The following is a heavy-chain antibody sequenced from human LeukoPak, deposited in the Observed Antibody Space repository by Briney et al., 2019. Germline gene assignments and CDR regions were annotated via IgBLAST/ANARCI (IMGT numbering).Heavy chain of an antibody. CDR1: GYTFTSYY. V-gene: IGHV1-46*01. Sequence: ASVKVSCKASGYTFTSYYMHWVRQAPGQGLEWMGIINPSGGSTSYAQKFQGRVTMTRDTSTSTAYMELSSLRSEDTAVYYCARGPDYAHYSSPWEGAFDIWGQGTMVTVSS. J-gene: IGHJ3*02. CDR2: INPSGGST. CDR3: ARGPDYAHYSSPWEGAFDI. D-gene: IGHD6-13*01.